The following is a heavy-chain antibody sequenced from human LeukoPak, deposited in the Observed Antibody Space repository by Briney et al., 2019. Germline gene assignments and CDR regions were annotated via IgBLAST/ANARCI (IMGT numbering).Heavy chain of an antibody. V-gene: IGHV4-59*08. J-gene: IGHJ4*02. CDR2: IYYSGST. Sequence: SETLSLTCTVSGGSISSYYWSWIRQPPGKGLEWIGYIYYSGSTNYNPSLKSRVTISVDTSKNQFSLKLSSVTAADTAVYYCARTKRGYSYGSPSMVTAIGLYYFDYWGQGTLVTVSS. CDR3: ARTKRGYSYGSPSMVTAIGLYYFDY. CDR1: GGSISSYY. D-gene: IGHD5-18*01.